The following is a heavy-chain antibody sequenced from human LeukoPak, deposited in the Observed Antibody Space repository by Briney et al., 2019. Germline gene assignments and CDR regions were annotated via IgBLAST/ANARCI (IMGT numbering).Heavy chain of an antibody. V-gene: IGHV4-39*07. D-gene: IGHD3-22*01. CDR3: ARPPIYDSSGYYFDY. CDR2: IYYSGST. Sequence: SETLSLTCTVSGGSISSSTYFWGWIRQPPGKGLGWIGTIYYSGSTYYNPSLKSRVTISVDTSKNHFSLKLISVTAADTAVYYCARPPIYDSSGYYFDYWGQGTLVTVSS. J-gene: IGHJ4*02. CDR1: GGSISSSTYF.